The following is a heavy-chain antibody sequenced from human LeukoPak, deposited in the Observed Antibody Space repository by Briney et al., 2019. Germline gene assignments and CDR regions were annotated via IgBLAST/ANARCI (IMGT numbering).Heavy chain of an antibody. CDR3: ARSLQSYYYYGMDV. Sequence: SVKVSCKASGGTFSSYAISWVRQAPGQGLEWMGGIIPIFGTANYAQKFQGRVTMTRNTSISTAYMELSSLRSEDTAVYYCARSLQSYYYYGMDVWGQGTTVTVSS. V-gene: IGHV1-69*05. D-gene: IGHD2-15*01. CDR2: IIPIFGTA. CDR1: GGTFSSYA. J-gene: IGHJ6*02.